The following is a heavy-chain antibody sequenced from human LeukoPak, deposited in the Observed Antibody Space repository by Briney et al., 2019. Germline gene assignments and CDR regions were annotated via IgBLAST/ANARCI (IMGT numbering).Heavy chain of an antibody. J-gene: IGHJ4*02. CDR3: ARDRDNVAGTRGYFDY. D-gene: IGHD6-19*01. CDR2: ISAYNGNT. Sequence: ASVKVSCKASGYTFTSYGISWVRQAPGQGLEWMGWISAYNGNTNYAQKLQGRVTMTTDTSTSTAYMELRSLRAEDTAVYYCARDRDNVAGTRGYFDYWGQGTLVTVSS. V-gene: IGHV1-18*01. CDR1: GYTFTSYG.